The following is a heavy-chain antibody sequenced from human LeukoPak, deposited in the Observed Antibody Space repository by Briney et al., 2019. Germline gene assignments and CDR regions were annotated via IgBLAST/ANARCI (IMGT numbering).Heavy chain of an antibody. D-gene: IGHD5-24*01. CDR1: GYTFKSYG. CDR2: ISAYNGNT. CDR3: ARDRGVMATPDRY. Sequence: GASVKVSCKASGYTFKSYGISWVRQAPGQGLEWMGWISAYNGNTNYAQKLQGRVTMTPDTSTSTAYMKLRSLRSDDTAVYYCARDRGVMATPDRYWGQGTLVTVSS. V-gene: IGHV1-18*01. J-gene: IGHJ4*02.